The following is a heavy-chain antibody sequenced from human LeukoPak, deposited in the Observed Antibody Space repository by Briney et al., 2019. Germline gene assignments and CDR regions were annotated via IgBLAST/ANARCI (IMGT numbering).Heavy chain of an antibody. CDR2: IKQDGSEK. CDR1: GGSFSGYY. Sequence: ETLSLTCAVYGGSFSGYYWSWIRQPPGKGLEWVANIKQDGSEKYYVDSVKGRFTISRDNAKNSLYLQMNSLRAEDTAVYYCARDEDGSGPRGDYWGQGTLVTVSS. J-gene: IGHJ4*02. V-gene: IGHV3-7*01. CDR3: ARDEDGSGPRGDY. D-gene: IGHD3-10*01.